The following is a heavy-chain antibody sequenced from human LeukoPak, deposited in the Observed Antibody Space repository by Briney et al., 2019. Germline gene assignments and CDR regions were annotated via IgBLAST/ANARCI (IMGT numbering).Heavy chain of an antibody. V-gene: IGHV1-18*01. CDR2: ISAYNGNT. Sequence: ASVKVSCKASGYTFSSYDISWVRQAPGQGLEWMGWISAYNGNTNYAQKLQGRVTMTRDTSTSTVYMELSSLRSEDTAVYYCARGGETQRSPGSLYWGQGTLVTVSS. CDR1: GYTFSSYD. J-gene: IGHJ4*02. D-gene: IGHD5-24*01. CDR3: ARGGETQRSPGSLY.